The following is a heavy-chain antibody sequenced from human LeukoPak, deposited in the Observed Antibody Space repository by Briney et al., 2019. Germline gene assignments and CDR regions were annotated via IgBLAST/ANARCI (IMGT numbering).Heavy chain of an antibody. V-gene: IGHV4-59*12. D-gene: IGHD5-18*01. Sequence: PSETLSLTCTLSGGSISTYYWSWVRQPPGKGLEWIGYIYYTGSTDYNPSLKSRVTMSVDTSKNQFSLKLSSVTAEDTAVYYCAKEYGYTYGEFDYWGQGTLVTVSS. CDR2: IYYTGST. J-gene: IGHJ4*02. CDR3: AKEYGYTYGEFDY. CDR1: GGSISTYY.